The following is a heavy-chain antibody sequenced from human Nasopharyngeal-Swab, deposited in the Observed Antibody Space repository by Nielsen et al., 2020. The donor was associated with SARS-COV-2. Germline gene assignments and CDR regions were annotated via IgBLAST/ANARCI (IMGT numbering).Heavy chain of an antibody. CDR2: IYYSGST. D-gene: IGHD1-26*01. CDR3: ATPWELSAY. V-gene: IGHV4-39*01. Sequence: WICQPPGKGLEWIGSIYYSGSTYYNPSLKSRVTISVDTSKNQFSLKLSSVTAADTAVYYCATPWELSAYWGQGTLVTVSS. J-gene: IGHJ4*02.